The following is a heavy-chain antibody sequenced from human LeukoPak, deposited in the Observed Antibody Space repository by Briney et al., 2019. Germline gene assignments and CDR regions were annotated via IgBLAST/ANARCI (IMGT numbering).Heavy chain of an antibody. J-gene: IGHJ5*02. CDR3: ARNGAAGTPNRLFNWFDP. V-gene: IGHV5-51*01. CDR2: IYPGNSDT. Sequence: PGESLKISCKGSGYSFTTYWIAWVRQMPGKGLEWMGLIYPGNSDTRYSPSFQGQVTFSADKSIDTAYLQWNSLQASDTAIYYCARNGAAGTPNRLFNWFDPWGQGTLVTVSS. D-gene: IGHD6-13*01. CDR1: GYSFTTYW.